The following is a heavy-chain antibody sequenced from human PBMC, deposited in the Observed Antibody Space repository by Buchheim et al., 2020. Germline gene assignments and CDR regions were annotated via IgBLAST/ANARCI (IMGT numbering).Heavy chain of an antibody. Sequence: QVQLVQSGAEVKKPGASVKVSCKASGYTFTSYYMHWVRQAPGQGLEWMGIINPSGGSTSYAQKFQGRVTMPRATSTSTGYMELSSLRSEDTAVYYCARDSTHILTGYHYTLPDWGQGTL. CDR1: GYTFTSYY. V-gene: IGHV1-46*01. J-gene: IGHJ4*02. CDR2: INPSGGST. CDR3: ARDSTHILTGYHYTLPD. D-gene: IGHD3-9*01.